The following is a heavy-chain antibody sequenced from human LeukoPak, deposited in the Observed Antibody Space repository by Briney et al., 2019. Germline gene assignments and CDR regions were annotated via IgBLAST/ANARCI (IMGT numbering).Heavy chain of an antibody. J-gene: IGHJ3*02. Sequence: PGGSLRLSCAASGFTFSSYWMSWVRQAPGKGLEWVANIKQDGSEKYYVDSVKGRFTISRDNAKNSLYLQMNSLRAEDTAVYYCARVRRDGYVPDAFDIWGQGTMVTVSS. CDR2: IKQDGSEK. CDR3: ARVRRDGYVPDAFDI. D-gene: IGHD5-24*01. CDR1: GFTFSSYW. V-gene: IGHV3-7*01.